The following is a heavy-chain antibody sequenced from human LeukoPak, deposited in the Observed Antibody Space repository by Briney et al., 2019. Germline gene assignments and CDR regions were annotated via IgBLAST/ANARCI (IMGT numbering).Heavy chain of an antibody. CDR2: INHSGST. Sequence: PSETLSLTCVVYGGSFSGYYWNWIRQPPGKGLEWIGEINHSGSTNYNPSLKSRVTISVDTSKNQLSLEVSSVTAADTAVYYCARGMALAAVFDYWGQRTLVTVSS. V-gene: IGHV4-34*01. J-gene: IGHJ4*02. D-gene: IGHD2-15*01. CDR1: GGSFSGYY. CDR3: ARGMALAAVFDY.